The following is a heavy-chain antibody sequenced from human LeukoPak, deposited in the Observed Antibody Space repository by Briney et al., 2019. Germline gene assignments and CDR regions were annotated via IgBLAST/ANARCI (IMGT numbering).Heavy chain of an antibody. CDR2: IYYTGST. CDR3: ARIYGITTSCFDY. Sequence: KPSETLSLTCTVSGGSISSSNRYWGWIRQPPDKGLEWIGTIYYTGSTYYSPSLRSRVTISVDTSKSQFSLKLSSVTAADTAVYYCARIYGITTSCFDYWGQGTLITVSS. D-gene: IGHD5-12*01. CDR1: GGSISSSNRY. J-gene: IGHJ4*02. V-gene: IGHV4-39*01.